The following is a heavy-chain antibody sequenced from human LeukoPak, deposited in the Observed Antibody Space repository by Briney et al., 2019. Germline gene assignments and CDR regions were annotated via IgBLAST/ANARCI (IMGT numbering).Heavy chain of an antibody. D-gene: IGHD3-22*01. J-gene: IGHJ5*02. CDR2: IYYSGST. V-gene: IGHV4-30-4*01. CDR3: ARSITMLVVVTTPGWFDH. Sequence: SQTLSLTCTVSGVSISSGDYYWGWLRQPPGKDMEWLEYIYYSGSTYYNPSLKSRVTTSVDTSKNHFSLKLTSVTAAATAFYYCARSITMLVVVTTPGWFDHWGQGTLVTVSS. CDR1: GVSISSGDYY.